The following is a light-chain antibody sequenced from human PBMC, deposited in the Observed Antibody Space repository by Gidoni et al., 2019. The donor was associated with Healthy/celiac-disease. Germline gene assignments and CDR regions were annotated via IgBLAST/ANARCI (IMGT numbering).Light chain of an antibody. V-gene: IGLV3-21*02. Sequence: SYVLTQPPSVSVAPGQTARITCGGTNIGSKSGHWYQQKPGKAPVLVVYDDSDRPSGTPERFSGSNSGNTATLTISRVEAGDEADYYCQVWDSSSDHYVFGTGTKVTVL. CDR1: NIGSKS. CDR2: DDS. J-gene: IGLJ1*01. CDR3: QVWDSSSDHYV.